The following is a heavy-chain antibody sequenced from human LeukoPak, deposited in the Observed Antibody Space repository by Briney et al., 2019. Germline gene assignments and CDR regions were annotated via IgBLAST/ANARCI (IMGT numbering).Heavy chain of an antibody. Sequence: SVKVSCKASGGTFSSYAISWVRQAPGQGLEWMGRIIPILGIANYAQKFQGRVTITADKSTSTAYMELSSLRSEDPAVYYCARARLPIVVVTAIRRDAFDIWGQGTMVTVSS. CDR2: IIPILGIA. CDR3: ARARLPIVVVTAIRRDAFDI. V-gene: IGHV1-69*04. J-gene: IGHJ3*02. CDR1: GGTFSSYA. D-gene: IGHD2-21*02.